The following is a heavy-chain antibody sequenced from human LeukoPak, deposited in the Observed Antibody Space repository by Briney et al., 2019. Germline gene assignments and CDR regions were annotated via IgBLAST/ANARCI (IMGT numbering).Heavy chain of an antibody. D-gene: IGHD2-15*01. J-gene: IGHJ4*02. CDR1: GFTFSSYA. CDR2: ISGSGGST. Sequence: GGSLRLSCAASGFTFSSYAMSWVRQAPGKGLVWVSAISGSGGSTYYADSVKGRFTISRDNSKNTLYLQMNSLRAEDTAVYYCAKVLGYCSGGSCYATSFDYWGQGTLVTVSS. V-gene: IGHV3-23*01. CDR3: AKVLGYCSGGSCYATSFDY.